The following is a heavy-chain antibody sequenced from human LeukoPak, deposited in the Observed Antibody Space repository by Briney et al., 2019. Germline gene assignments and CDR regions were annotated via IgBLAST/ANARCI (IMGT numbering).Heavy chain of an antibody. J-gene: IGHJ2*01. CDR2: ISSSASTI. CDR1: GFTFSSYE. V-gene: IGHV3-48*03. CDR3: ARLPGYSSSWYDWYFDL. D-gene: IGHD6-13*01. Sequence: GGSLRLSCAASGFTFSSYEMNWVRQAPGKGLEWVSYISSSASTIYSADSVKGRFTISRDNAKNPLYLQMNSLRAEDTAVYYCARLPGYSSSWYDWYFDLWGRGTLVTVSS.